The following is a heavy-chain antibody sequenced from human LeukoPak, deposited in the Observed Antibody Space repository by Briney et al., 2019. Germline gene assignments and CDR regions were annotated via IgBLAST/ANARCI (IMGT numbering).Heavy chain of an antibody. V-gene: IGHV1-2*02. CDR3: ARGRKRSGWYRGHIDAFDI. CDR2: INPNSGGT. Sequence: ASVKVSCEASGYTFTGYYMHWVRQAPGQGLEWMGWINPNSGGTNYAQKFQGRVTMTRDTSISTAYMELSRLRSDDTAVYYCARGRKRSGWYRGHIDAFDIWGQGTMVTVSS. CDR1: GYTFTGYY. D-gene: IGHD6-19*01. J-gene: IGHJ3*02.